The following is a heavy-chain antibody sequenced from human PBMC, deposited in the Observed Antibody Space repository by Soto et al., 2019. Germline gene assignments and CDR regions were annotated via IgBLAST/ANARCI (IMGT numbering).Heavy chain of an antibody. CDR2: IYWDDTK. J-gene: IGHJ4*02. V-gene: IGHV2-5*02. CDR1: GFSISTNGVG. CDR3: TRKGAGTTSLDH. Sequence: QITLKESGPALVKPTQALTLTCTFSGFSISTNGVGVGWIRQPPGKALEWLAVIYWDDTKHYSPSLKSRLTITKDPSKTQVLLTMTNVDPVDTATYYCTRKGAGTTSLDHWGQGTLVTVSS. D-gene: IGHD1-7*01.